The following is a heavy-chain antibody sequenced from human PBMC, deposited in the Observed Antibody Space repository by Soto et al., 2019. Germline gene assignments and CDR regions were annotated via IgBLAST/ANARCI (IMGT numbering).Heavy chain of an antibody. V-gene: IGHV1-18*01. J-gene: IGHJ6*03. CDR2: ISAYNGNT. D-gene: IGHD3-3*01. Sequence: ASVKVSCKASGYTFTSYGISWVRQAPGQGLEWMGWISAYNGNTNYAQKLQGRVTMTTDTSTSTAYMELRSLRSDDTAVYYCARSNYDPGAYYYYMDVWGKGTTVTVSS. CDR1: GYTFTSYG. CDR3: ARSNYDPGAYYYYMDV.